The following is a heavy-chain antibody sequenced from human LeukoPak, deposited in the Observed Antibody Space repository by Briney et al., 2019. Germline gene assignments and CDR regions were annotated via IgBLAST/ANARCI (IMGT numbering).Heavy chain of an antibody. CDR2: IKTKTDGGTT. D-gene: IGHD2-2*01. V-gene: IGHV3-15*01. J-gene: IGHJ4*02. CDR1: GFTFSNAW. CDR3: ARDSRSVVVPAAIRANFDY. Sequence: GGSLRLSCAASGFTFSNAWMSWVRQAPGKGLEWVGLIKTKTDGGTTDYGAPVKGRFTISRDNSKNTLYLQMNSLRAEDTAVYYCARDSRSVVVPAAIRANFDYWGQGTLVTVSS.